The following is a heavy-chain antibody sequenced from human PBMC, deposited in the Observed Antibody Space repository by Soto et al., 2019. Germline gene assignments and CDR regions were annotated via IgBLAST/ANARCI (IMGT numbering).Heavy chain of an antibody. J-gene: IGHJ4*02. Sequence: QVQLVQSGAEVKKPGSSVKVSCKASGGTFRSYVTSWVRQAPGQGLEWLGGIIPMYGTTYYAQTFQGRVTISADESPSSAITERRSLRSEDTAVYYCARMGTIDSIDHYWGQGTLGTVSS. D-gene: IGHD3-9*01. CDR1: GGTFRSYV. V-gene: IGHV1-69*12. CDR3: ARMGTIDSIDHY. CDR2: IIPMYGTT.